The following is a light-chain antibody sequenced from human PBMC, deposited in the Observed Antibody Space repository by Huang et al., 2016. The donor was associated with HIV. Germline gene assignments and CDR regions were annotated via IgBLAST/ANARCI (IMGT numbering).Light chain of an antibody. J-gene: IGKJ2*01. CDR1: QSVSGY. V-gene: IGKV3-11*01. CDR3: QLRTNRPPRYT. CDR2: NTS. Sequence: EIVLTQSPATLSLSPGERATLSCRAGQSVSGYLAWYQQKPGQAPTLLIYNTSNRAAGIPVRFSGSGSGTDFTLTISSLEPEDCAIYYCQLRTNRPPRYTFGQGTKLEI.